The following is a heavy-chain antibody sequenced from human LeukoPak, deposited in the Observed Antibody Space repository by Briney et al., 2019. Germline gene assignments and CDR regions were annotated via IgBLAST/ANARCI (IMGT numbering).Heavy chain of an antibody. D-gene: IGHD3-10*01. CDR1: GGSFSGYY. Sequence: PSETLSLTCAVYGGSFSGYYWSWIRQPPGKGLEWIGEINHSGSTNYNPSLKSRVTISVDTSKNQFSLKLSSVTAADTAVYYCARGPRVTMVRGLLRWFDPWGQGTLVAVSS. J-gene: IGHJ5*02. CDR2: INHSGST. CDR3: ARGPRVTMVRGLLRWFDP. V-gene: IGHV4-34*01.